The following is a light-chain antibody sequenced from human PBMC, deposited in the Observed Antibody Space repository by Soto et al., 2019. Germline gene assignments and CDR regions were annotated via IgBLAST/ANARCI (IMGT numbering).Light chain of an antibody. CDR2: GVS. V-gene: IGLV2-14*01. CDR3: SSYTSSRTYVV. CDR1: SSDIGGYKY. J-gene: IGLJ2*01. Sequence: QSALTQPASVSGSPGQSITISCTGTSSDIGGYKYVSWYQQHPGKAPKLMIYGVSNRPSGVSNRFSDSKSGNTASLTISGLQAEDEADYYCSSYTSSRTYVVFGGGTQLTVL.